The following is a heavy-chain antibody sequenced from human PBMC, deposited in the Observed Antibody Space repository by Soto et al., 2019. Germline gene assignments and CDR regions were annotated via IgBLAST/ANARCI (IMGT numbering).Heavy chain of an antibody. D-gene: IGHD3-10*01. Sequence: QVQLVQSGAEVKKPGASVKVSCKASGYTFTSYAMHWVRQAPGQRLEWMGWINAGNGNTKYSQKFQGRVTITRDTSASTAYMELSSLRSDDTAVYYCASLLETGGIARYFHYWGQGTLVTVSS. J-gene: IGHJ4*02. CDR2: INAGNGNT. CDR3: ASLLETGGIARYFHY. V-gene: IGHV1-3*01. CDR1: GYTFTSYA.